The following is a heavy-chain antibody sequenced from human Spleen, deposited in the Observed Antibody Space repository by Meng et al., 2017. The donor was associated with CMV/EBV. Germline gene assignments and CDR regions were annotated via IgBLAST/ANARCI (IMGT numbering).Heavy chain of an antibody. CDR2: IYTSGST. D-gene: IGHD3-22*01. CDR3: ARANYDSSGYSHFDY. J-gene: IGHJ4*02. V-gene: IGHV4-4*07. CDR1: GGAISSYY. Sequence: AQLQVSVPGLLKPAETLSPTCTVSGGAISSYYWSWIRQPAGKGLEWIGRIYTSGSTNYNPSLKSRVTMSVDTSKNQFSLKLSSVTAADTAVYYCARANYDSSGYSHFDYWGQGTLVTVSS.